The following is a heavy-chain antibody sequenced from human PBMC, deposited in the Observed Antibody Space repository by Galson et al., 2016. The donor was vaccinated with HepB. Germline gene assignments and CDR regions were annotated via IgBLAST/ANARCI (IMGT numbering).Heavy chain of an antibody. CDR1: GFTFRSYT. Sequence: SLRLSCAAFGFTFRSYTMNWVRQAPGKGLEWVSSISSSSSYIYYADSVKGRFTISRDNATTSLYLQMNSLRADDTAVYYCAREETTVTHPIDYWGQGTLVTVSS. V-gene: IGHV3-21*01. J-gene: IGHJ4*02. D-gene: IGHD4-17*01. CDR2: ISSSSSYI. CDR3: AREETTVTHPIDY.